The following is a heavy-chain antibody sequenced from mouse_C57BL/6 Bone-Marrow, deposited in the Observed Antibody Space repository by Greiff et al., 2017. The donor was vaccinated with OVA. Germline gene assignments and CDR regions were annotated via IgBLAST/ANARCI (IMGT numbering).Heavy chain of an antibody. V-gene: IGHV1-15*01. J-gene: IGHJ2*01. CDR2: IDPETGGT. Sequence: QVQLKESGAELVRPGASVTLSCKASGYTFTDYEMHWVKQTPVHGLEWIGAIDPETGGTAYNQKFKGKAILTADKSSSTAYMELRSLTSEDSAVYYCTREVLRLYWGQGTTLTVSS. CDR1: GYTFTDYE. D-gene: IGHD1-1*01. CDR3: TREVLRLY.